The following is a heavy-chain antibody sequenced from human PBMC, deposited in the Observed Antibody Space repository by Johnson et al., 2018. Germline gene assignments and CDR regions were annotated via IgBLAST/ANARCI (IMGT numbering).Heavy chain of an antibody. CDR1: GFNFTYYW. Sequence: VQLQESGGGFVQPGGSLRLSCEASGFNFTYYWVHWVRQVPGKGLLWVSHIHSDGRRTTYADSVKGRFTISRDNAKETLYLQMNSLRVDDTAVYYCARGEVGAFDLWGQGTLVTVSS. J-gene: IGHJ3*01. CDR2: IHSDGRRT. V-gene: IGHV3-74*01. D-gene: IGHD1-26*01. CDR3: ARGEVGAFDL.